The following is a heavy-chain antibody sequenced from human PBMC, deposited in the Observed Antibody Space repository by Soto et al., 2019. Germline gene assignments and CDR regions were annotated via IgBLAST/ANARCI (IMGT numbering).Heavy chain of an antibody. V-gene: IGHV1-46*03. J-gene: IGHJ6*03. Sequence: ASVKVSCKASRYTFTSKYMHCVQHAPGQGLEWMGIINPSGGSTSYAQKFQGRVTMTRDTSTSTVYMELSSLRSEDTAVYYCASSTTGNYYYYYMDVWGKGTTVTVSS. CDR1: RYTFTSKY. CDR2: INPSGGST. CDR3: ASSTTGNYYYYYMDV. D-gene: IGHD1-1*01.